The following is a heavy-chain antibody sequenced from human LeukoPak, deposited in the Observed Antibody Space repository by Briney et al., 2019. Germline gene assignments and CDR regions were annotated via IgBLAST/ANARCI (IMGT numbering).Heavy chain of an antibody. V-gene: IGHV1-18*01. J-gene: IGHJ4*02. CDR3: ARGRFLEWSYYFDY. Sequence: ASVKVSCKASGYTFTSYGISWVRQAPGQGLEWMGWISAYNGNTNYAQKLQGRVTMTTVTSTSTAYMELRSLRSDDTAVYYCARGRFLEWSYYFDYWGQGTLVTVSS. CDR1: GYTFTSYG. CDR2: ISAYNGNT. D-gene: IGHD3-3*01.